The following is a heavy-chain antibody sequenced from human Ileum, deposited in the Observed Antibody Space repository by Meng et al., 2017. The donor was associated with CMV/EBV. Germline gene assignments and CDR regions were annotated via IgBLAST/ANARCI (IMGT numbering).Heavy chain of an antibody. CDR3: ARERPRGTAMASIDY. V-gene: IGHV4-4*07. CDR1: GGSISSYY. D-gene: IGHD5-18*01. J-gene: IGHJ4*02. CDR2: IYTSGST. Sequence: QVQLQEPGPGLVKPSVTLSLTCTVSGGSISSYYWSWIRQPAGKGLEWIGRIYTSGSTNYNPSLKSRVTMSVDTSKNQFSLKLSSVTAADTAVYYCARERPRGTAMASIDYCGQGTLVTVSS.